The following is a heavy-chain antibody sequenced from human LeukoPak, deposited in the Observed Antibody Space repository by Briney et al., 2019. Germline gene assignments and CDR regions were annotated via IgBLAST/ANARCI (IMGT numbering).Heavy chain of an antibody. J-gene: IGHJ4*02. CDR1: GYTFTSYG. D-gene: IGHD3-22*01. Sequence: ASVKVSCKASGYTFTSYGISWVRQAPGQGLEWMGWISAYNGNTSYAQKFQGRVTMTRDTSTSTVYMELSSLRSEDTAVYYCARGVLGYDSSGYYRGYFDYWGQGTLVTVSS. CDR2: ISAYNGNT. CDR3: ARGVLGYDSSGYYRGYFDY. V-gene: IGHV1-18*01.